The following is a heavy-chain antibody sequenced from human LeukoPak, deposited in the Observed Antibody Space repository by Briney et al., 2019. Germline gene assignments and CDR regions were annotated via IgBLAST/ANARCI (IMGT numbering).Heavy chain of an antibody. CDR3: ARHPGGVYDFWSGYYTQFDY. V-gene: IGHV4-38-2*01. CDR2: IYRSGST. D-gene: IGHD3-3*01. CDR1: SYSISSGYY. J-gene: IGHJ4*02. Sequence: PSETLSLTCAVSSYSISSGYYWGWIRQPPGKGLEWIGSIYRSGSTCYNPSLKSRVTISVDTSKNQFSLKLSSVTAADTAVYYCARHPGGVYDFWSGYYTQFDYWGQGTLVTVSS.